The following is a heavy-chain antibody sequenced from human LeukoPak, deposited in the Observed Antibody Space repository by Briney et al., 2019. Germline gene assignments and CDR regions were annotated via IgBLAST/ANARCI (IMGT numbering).Heavy chain of an antibody. D-gene: IGHD3-10*01. CDR2: ISSSGSPT. Sequence: QPGGSLRLSCAASGFTFSSYEMNWVRQAPGKGLEWVSYISSSGSPTYYADSVRGRFTISRDNAKNSLYLQMNSLRAEDTAVYYCARDYYGSGSYYSHQTDYWGQGTLVTVSS. CDR1: GFTFSSYE. J-gene: IGHJ4*02. V-gene: IGHV3-48*03. CDR3: ARDYYGSGSYYSHQTDY.